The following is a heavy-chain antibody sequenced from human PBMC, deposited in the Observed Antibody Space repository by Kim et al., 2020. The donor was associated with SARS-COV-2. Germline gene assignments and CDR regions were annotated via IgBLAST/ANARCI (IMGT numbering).Heavy chain of an antibody. Sequence: ASVKVSCKASGYSFITYYIHWVRQAPGQGLEWMGRINPNSGDTKYAQRFQGRIAVTRDTSISTAYMELTRLISDDTAMYYCTRGGWTGDDTGGYNYLWGRGTRVTVSS. V-gene: IGHV1-2*06. CDR2: INPNSGDT. CDR1: GYSFITYY. D-gene: IGHD5-12*01. CDR3: TRGGWTGDDTGGYNYL. J-gene: IGHJ4*02.